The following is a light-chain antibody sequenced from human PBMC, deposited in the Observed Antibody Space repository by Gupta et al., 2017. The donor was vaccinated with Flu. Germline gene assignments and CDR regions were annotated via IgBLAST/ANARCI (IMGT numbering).Light chain of an antibody. V-gene: IGKV1-6*01. CDR2: AAS. CDR1: QGIRND. Sequence: AIQMTPSPSSLSASVGDRVTITCRASQGIRNDLGWYQQKPGKAPKLLIYAASSLQSGVPSRFSGSGYGTDFTLTISSLQPEDFATYYCPQEYNYPRTFGQGTKLEIK. J-gene: IGKJ2*01. CDR3: PQEYNYPRT.